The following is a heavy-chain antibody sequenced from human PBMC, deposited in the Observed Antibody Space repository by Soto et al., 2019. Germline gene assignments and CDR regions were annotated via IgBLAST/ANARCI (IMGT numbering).Heavy chain of an antibody. CDR2: INSDGSST. Sequence: VGSLRLSCAASGFTFSSYWMHWVRQAPGKGLVWVSRINSDGSSTNYADSVKGRFAISRDNAKNTLYVQMNSLRAEDTAVYYCARDWSGTYSFPDSWGQGTLVTVSS. CDR3: ARDWSGTYSFPDS. CDR1: GFTFSSYW. J-gene: IGHJ4*02. V-gene: IGHV3-74*01. D-gene: IGHD1-26*01.